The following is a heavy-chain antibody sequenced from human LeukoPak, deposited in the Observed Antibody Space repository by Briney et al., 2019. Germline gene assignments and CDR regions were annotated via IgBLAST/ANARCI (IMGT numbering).Heavy chain of an antibody. CDR2: IIPIFGTA. CDR3: ARGVATVVMADRALDI. Sequence: ASVKVSCKASGGTFSSYAISWVRQAPGQGLEWMGGIIPIFGTANYAQKFQGRVTITADESTSTAYMELSSLRSEDTAVYYCARGVATVVMADRALDIWGQGTMVTVSS. D-gene: IGHD4-23*01. CDR1: GGTFSSYA. J-gene: IGHJ3*02. V-gene: IGHV1-69*13.